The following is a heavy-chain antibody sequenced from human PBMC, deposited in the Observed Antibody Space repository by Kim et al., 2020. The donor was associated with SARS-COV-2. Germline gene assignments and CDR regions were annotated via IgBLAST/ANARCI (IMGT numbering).Heavy chain of an antibody. J-gene: IGHJ2*01. Sequence: GGSLRLSCVVSGFTFSTYSMNWVRQAPGKGLEWVSAISSSSSHIYYADSVKGRFTISRDNAKNSLYLQMNSLRAEDTAVYYCARDYSPYYYESSVDRHYWYFDLWGRGTLVTVSS. D-gene: IGHD3-22*01. V-gene: IGHV3-21*01. CDR1: GFTFSTYS. CDR3: ARDYSPYYYESSVDRHYWYFDL. CDR2: ISSSSSHI.